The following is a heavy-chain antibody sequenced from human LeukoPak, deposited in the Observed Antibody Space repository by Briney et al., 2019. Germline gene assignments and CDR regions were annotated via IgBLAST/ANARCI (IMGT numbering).Heavy chain of an antibody. CDR3: ARDWFTRLGELSPDRAFDY. J-gene: IGHJ4*02. CDR2: INWNGGST. Sequence: GGSLRLSCAASGFTFDDSVMSWVRQVPGKGLGWVSGINWNGGSTGYVDSVKGRFTISRDNAKNSLYLQMNSLRAEDTALYYCARDWFTRLGELSPDRAFDYWGQGTLVTVSS. D-gene: IGHD3-16*02. CDR1: GFTFDDSV. V-gene: IGHV3-20*04.